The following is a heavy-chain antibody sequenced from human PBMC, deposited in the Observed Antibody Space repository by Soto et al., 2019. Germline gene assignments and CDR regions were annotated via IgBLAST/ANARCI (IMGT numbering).Heavy chain of an antibody. CDR3: AKEYEYSSGWERIDY. J-gene: IGHJ4*02. Sequence: SETLSLTCTVSGGSISSYYWSWIRQPPGKGLEWIGYIYYSGSTNYNPSLKSRVTISVDTSKNQFSLKLSSVTAADTAVYYCAKEYEYSSGWERIDYWGQGTLVTVSS. CDR2: IYYSGST. CDR1: GGSISSYY. V-gene: IGHV4-59*01. D-gene: IGHD6-19*01.